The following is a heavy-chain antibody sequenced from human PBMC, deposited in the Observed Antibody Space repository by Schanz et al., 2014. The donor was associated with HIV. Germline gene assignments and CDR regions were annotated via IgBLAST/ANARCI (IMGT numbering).Heavy chain of an antibody. Sequence: QVQLVESGGGLVKPGRSLRLSCAASGFTFSSYGMHWVRQAPGRGLEWVAVIWYDGSDKYYADSVKGRFTISRDNSKNTLFLQMNSLRAEDTAVYYCARTTIAAPGTEYYYGMDVWGQGTTVTVSS. D-gene: IGHD6-13*01. CDR1: GFTFSSYG. V-gene: IGHV3-33*01. CDR3: ARTTIAAPGTEYYYGMDV. J-gene: IGHJ6*02. CDR2: IWYDGSDK.